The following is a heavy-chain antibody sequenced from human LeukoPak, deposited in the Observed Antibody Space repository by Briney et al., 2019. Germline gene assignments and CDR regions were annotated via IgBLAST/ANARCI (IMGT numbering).Heavy chain of an antibody. J-gene: IGHJ4*02. CDR2: IYPGDSDT. D-gene: IGHD6-13*01. Sequence: GESLKISCKGSGYSSTTYWIGWVRQMPGKGLEWMGIIYPGDSDTRYSPSFQGQVTISADKSISTAYLQWSGLKASDTAMYYCARRGHSSSWYSDYWGQGTLVTVSS. CDR1: GYSSTTYW. CDR3: ARRGHSSSWYSDY. V-gene: IGHV5-51*01.